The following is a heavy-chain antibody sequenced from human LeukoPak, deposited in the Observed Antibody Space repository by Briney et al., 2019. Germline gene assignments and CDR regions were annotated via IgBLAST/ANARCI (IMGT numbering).Heavy chain of an antibody. D-gene: IGHD3-3*01. J-gene: IGHJ4*02. V-gene: IGHV1-18*01. CDR3: ARDDDFWSGYYSGTSYYDY. CDR1: GYTFTSYG. Sequence: GASVKVSCKASGYTFTSYGISWVRQAPGQGLEWMGWISAYNGNTNYAQKLQGRVTMTTDTSTSTAYMELRSLRSDDTAVYYCARDDDFWSGYYSGTSYYDYWGQGTLVTVSS. CDR2: ISAYNGNT.